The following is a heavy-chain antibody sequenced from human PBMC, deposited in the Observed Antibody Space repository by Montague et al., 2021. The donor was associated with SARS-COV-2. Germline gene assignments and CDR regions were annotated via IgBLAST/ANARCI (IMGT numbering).Heavy chain of an antibody. Sequence: SLILSCAASGFTFRSYWMHWVRQFPGRGLVWVSRIRPDGTSTHYPASVKGRFVISRDNAKNTLSLEMTNLRVDDTAIYYCVRPLWFGDSDYYFESWGQGTRVSVSS. CDR3: VRPLWFGDSDYYFES. CDR1: GFTFRSYW. CDR2: IRPDGTST. J-gene: IGHJ4*02. D-gene: IGHD3-10*01. V-gene: IGHV3-74*01.